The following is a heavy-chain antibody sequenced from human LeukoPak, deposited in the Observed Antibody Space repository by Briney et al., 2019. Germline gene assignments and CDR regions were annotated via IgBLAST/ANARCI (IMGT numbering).Heavy chain of an antibody. Sequence: PEGSLRLSCAASGFTFSSYEMNWVRQAPGKGLEWVSYISSSGSTIYYADSVKGRFTISRDNAKNSLYLQMNSLKAEDTAVYYCARAQRPKAPTTVTTRGYYFDYWGQGTLVTVSS. D-gene: IGHD4-17*01. CDR2: ISSSGSTI. J-gene: IGHJ4*02. V-gene: IGHV3-48*03. CDR1: GFTFSSYE. CDR3: ARAQRPKAPTTVTTRGYYFDY.